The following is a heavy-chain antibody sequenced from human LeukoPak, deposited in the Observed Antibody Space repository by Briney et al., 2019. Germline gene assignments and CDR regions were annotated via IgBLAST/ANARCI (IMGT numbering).Heavy chain of an antibody. V-gene: IGHV3-11*04. CDR3: AIVMDEELGDY. CDR2: ISSSGSTI. CDR1: GFTFSDYY. J-gene: IGHJ4*02. Sequence: PGGSLRLSCAASGFTFSDYYMSWIRQAPGKGLEWVSYISSSGSTIYYAGSVKGRFTIYRDNDKYSLYLQMNSLRAEDTAVYYCAIVMDEELGDYWGQGTLVTVSS. D-gene: IGHD2-8*01.